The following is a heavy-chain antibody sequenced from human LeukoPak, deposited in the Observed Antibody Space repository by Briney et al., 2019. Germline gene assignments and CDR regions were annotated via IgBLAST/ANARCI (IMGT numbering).Heavy chain of an antibody. CDR3: ARDGAPEAYYYDSSGFWWFDP. CDR2: ISSSGSTI. Sequence: GGSLRLSYAASGFTFSDYYMSWIRQAPGKGLEWVSYISSSGSTIYYADSVKGRFTISRDNAKNSLYLQMNSLRAEDTAVYYCARDGAPEAYYYDSSGFWWFDPWGQGTLVTVSS. CDR1: GFTFSDYY. D-gene: IGHD3-22*01. J-gene: IGHJ5*02. V-gene: IGHV3-11*01.